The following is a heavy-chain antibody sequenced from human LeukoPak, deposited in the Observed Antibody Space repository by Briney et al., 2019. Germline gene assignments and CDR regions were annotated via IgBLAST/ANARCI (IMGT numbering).Heavy chain of an antibody. CDR3: AREDSDDYGDAFDI. CDR2: IYYSGST. CDR1: GGSISSYY. D-gene: IGHD4-17*01. J-gene: IGHJ3*02. Sequence: PSETLSLTCTVSGGSISSYYWSRIRQPPGKGLEWIGYIYYSGSTNYNPSLKSRVTISVDTSKNQFSLKLSSVTAADTAVYYCAREDSDDYGDAFDIWGQGTMVTVSS. V-gene: IGHV4-59*01.